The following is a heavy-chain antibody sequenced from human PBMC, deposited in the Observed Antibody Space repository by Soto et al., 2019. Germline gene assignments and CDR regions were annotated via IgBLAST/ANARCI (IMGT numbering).Heavy chain of an antibody. CDR2: IDPSDSFA. V-gene: IGHV5-10-1*01. CDR3: ARHQSGSGKSNFDF. J-gene: IGHJ4*02. D-gene: IGHD3-10*01. Sequence: GESLKISCQSFEYSFPIYWISWVRQKPGGGLEWMGRIDPSDSFATYSPSFQGHVTISADKSTRTVYLEWRSLQASDTATYYCARHQSGSGKSNFDFWGQGTPVTV. CDR1: EYSFPIYW.